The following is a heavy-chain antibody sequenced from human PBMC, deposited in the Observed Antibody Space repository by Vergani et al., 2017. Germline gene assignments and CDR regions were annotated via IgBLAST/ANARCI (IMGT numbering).Heavy chain of an antibody. CDR3: ARHGGSGWSLDY. V-gene: IGHV3-23*01. CDR2: LSASDRRT. J-gene: IGHJ4*02. Sequence: EVQLLESGGDLVQPGGSLRLSCAASGFTFIMHAMSWVRQAPGKGLEWVSTLSASDRRTHYADSVKGRFTISRDNAKNSLYLQMNSLRAEDTAVYYCARHGGSGWSLDYWGQGTLVTVSS. CDR1: GFTFIMHA. D-gene: IGHD6-19*01.